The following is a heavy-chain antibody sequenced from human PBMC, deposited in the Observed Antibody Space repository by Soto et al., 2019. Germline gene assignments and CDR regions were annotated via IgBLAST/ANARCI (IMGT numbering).Heavy chain of an antibody. Sequence: EVQLAESGGGLAQPGGSLRLSCAASGFTLSGYAMDWVRQAPGKGLEYVSGISSNGVGTYYANSVQGRLTISRDNSNNTVYLQMGSLRPEDMAVYYCARRARPDFYYMDVWGKGTTVTVSS. CDR1: GFTLSGYA. CDR2: ISSNGVGT. V-gene: IGHV3-64*01. D-gene: IGHD6-6*01. CDR3: ARRARPDFYYMDV. J-gene: IGHJ6*03.